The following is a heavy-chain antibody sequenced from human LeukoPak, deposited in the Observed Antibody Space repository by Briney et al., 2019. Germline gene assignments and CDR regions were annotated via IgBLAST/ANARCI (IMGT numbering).Heavy chain of an antibody. D-gene: IGHD6-13*01. CDR1: GFTFSSYD. CDR2: IGTAGDP. J-gene: IGHJ4*02. V-gene: IGHV3-13*05. CDR3: ARARKTAGTRTASLLFDY. Sequence: GGSLRLSCAASGFTFSSYDMHWVRQATGKGLEWVSAIGTAGDPYYPGSVKGRFTISRENAKNSLYLQMNSLRAGDTAVYYCARARKTAGTRTASLLFDYWGQGTLVTVSS.